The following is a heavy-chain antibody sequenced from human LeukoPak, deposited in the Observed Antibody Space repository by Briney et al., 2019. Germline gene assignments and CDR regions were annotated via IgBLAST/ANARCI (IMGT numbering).Heavy chain of an antibody. CDR3: ARGSNYYDSSGYYSYYYGMDV. V-gene: IGHV4-34*01. CDR1: GGSFSGYY. CDR2: INHSGST. J-gene: IGHJ6*02. D-gene: IGHD3-22*01. Sequence: SETLSLTCAVYGGSFSGYYWSWIRQPPGKGLEWIGEINHSGSTNYNPSLKSRVTISVDTSKNQFSLKLSSVTAADTAVYYCARGSNYYDSSGYYSYYYGMDVWGQGTTVTVSS.